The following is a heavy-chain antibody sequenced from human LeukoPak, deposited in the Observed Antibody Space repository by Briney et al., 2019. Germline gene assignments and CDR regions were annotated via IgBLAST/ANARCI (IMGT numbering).Heavy chain of an antibody. Sequence: SETLSLTCTVSGGSISSSFYYWGWIRQPPGKGLEWIGSIYHSGSTYYNPSLKSRVSISLDTSKNQVSLKLTSVTAADTAVYYCARGADYGGNSVPFDYWGQGTLVTVSS. CDR1: GGSISSSFYY. CDR3: ARGADYGGNSVPFDY. V-gene: IGHV4-39*07. D-gene: IGHD4-23*01. CDR2: IYHSGST. J-gene: IGHJ4*02.